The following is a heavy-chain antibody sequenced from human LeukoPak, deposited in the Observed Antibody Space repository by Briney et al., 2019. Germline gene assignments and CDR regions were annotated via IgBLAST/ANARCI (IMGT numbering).Heavy chain of an antibody. Sequence: GGSLRLSCADSGVTFSSYWMSWGRQALGKGLEWVANITPDGSQKFYVDSVRGRLTISRDNGKNSLYLQMNSLRAEDTAVYYCADPDNGWGQGTLVTVSS. CDR2: ITPDGSQK. D-gene: IGHD2-8*01. V-gene: IGHV3-7*01. CDR3: ADPDNG. J-gene: IGHJ4*02. CDR1: GVTFSSYW.